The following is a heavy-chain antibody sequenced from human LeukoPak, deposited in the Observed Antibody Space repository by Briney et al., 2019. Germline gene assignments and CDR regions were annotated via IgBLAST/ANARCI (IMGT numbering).Heavy chain of an antibody. CDR3: ARAPPTYFWSGYGYYYMDV. V-gene: IGHV4-30-4*08. CDR1: GGSISSGDYY. D-gene: IGHD3-3*01. J-gene: IGHJ6*03. CDR2: IYYSGST. Sequence: SQTLSLTCTVSGGSISSGDYYWSWIRQPPGKGLEWIGYIYYSGSTYYNPFLKSRVTISVDTSKNQFSLKLSSVTAADTAVYYCARAPPTYFWSGYGYYYMDVWGKGTTVTVSS.